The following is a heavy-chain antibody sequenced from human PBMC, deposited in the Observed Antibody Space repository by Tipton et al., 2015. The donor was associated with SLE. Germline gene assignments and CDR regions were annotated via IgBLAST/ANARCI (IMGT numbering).Heavy chain of an antibody. D-gene: IGHD3-22*01. CDR1: GFTFSNYA. V-gene: IGHV3-23*01. CDR2: ISGSGGST. Sequence: SLRLSCAASGFTFSNYAMTWVRQAPGKGLEWVSGISGSGGSTYFADSVKGRFTISRDNSKNTLYLQLNSLRAEDTAIYYCAKDQHYSDSRASLDAFDVWGQGTMVTVSS. J-gene: IGHJ3*01. CDR3: AKDQHYSDSRASLDAFDV.